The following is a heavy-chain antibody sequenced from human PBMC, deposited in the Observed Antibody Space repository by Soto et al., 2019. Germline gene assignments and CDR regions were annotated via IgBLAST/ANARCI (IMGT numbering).Heavy chain of an antibody. CDR3: ARAQYTSSWEYYFDY. J-gene: IGHJ4*02. V-gene: IGHV4-59*01. D-gene: IGHD6-13*01. CDR2: IYDSEGT. CDR1: GGSISSYY. Sequence: SETLSLTCTVSGGSISSYYWSWIRQPPGKGLEWIGYIYDSEGTKYHPSLKSRVTISVDTSKNQFSLKLSSVTAADTAVYYCARAQYTSSWEYYFDYSGQGTLVTVSS.